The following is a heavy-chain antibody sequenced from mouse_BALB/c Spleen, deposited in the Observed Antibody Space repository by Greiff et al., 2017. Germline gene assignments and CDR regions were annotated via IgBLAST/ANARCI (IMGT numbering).Heavy chain of an antibody. D-gene: IGHD2-3*01. CDR2: ISSGSSTI. CDR3: ARVEPYDVTYWYFDV. J-gene: IGHJ1*01. Sequence: EVQGVESGGGLVQPGGSRKLSCAASGFTFSSFGMHWVRQAPEKGLEWVAYISSGSSTIYYADTVKGRFTISRDNPKNTLFLQMTSLRSEDTAMYYCARVEPYDVTYWYFDVWGAGTTVTVSS. V-gene: IGHV5-17*02. CDR1: GFTFSSFG.